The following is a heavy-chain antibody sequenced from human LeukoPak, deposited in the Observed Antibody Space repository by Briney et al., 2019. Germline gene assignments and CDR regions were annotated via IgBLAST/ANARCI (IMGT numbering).Heavy chain of an antibody. J-gene: IGHJ6*03. V-gene: IGHV4-61*02. Sequence: SQTLSLTCTVSGGSISSGSYYWSWIRQPAGKGLEWIGRIYTSGSTNYNPSLKSRVTISVDTSKNQFSLKLSSVTAADTAVYYCAGGGPDYYYYYMDVWGKGTTVTVSS. CDR2: IYTSGST. CDR3: AGGGPDYYYYYMDV. CDR1: GGSISSGSYY.